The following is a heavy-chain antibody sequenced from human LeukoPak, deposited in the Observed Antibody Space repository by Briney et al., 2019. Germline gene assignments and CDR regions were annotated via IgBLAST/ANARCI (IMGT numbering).Heavy chain of an antibody. CDR1: GFTFDDYA. Sequence: GGSLRLSCAASGFTFDDYAMHWVRQAPGKGLEWVSGISWNSGSIGYADSVKGRFTISRDNAKNSLYLQMNSLRAEDTALHYCAKLGNYYDSSGYSYWGQGTLVTVSS. CDR2: ISWNSGSI. V-gene: IGHV3-9*01. J-gene: IGHJ4*02. D-gene: IGHD3-22*01. CDR3: AKLGNYYDSSGYSY.